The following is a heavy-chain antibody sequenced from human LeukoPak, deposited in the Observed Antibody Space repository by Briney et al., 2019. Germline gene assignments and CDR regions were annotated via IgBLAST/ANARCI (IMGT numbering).Heavy chain of an antibody. CDR2: IKPDGSDN. J-gene: IGHJ4*02. Sequence: SAGSLRLSCVASGFTFSSYWMTWVRQAPGKGLEWVANIKPDGSDNFFVDSLKGRFTISRDNAKNSLYLQMNSLRVEDTAVYYCTRADVPAAGNFWGQGTLVTVSS. CDR1: GFTFSSYW. CDR3: TRADVPAAGNF. D-gene: IGHD2-2*01. V-gene: IGHV3-7*01.